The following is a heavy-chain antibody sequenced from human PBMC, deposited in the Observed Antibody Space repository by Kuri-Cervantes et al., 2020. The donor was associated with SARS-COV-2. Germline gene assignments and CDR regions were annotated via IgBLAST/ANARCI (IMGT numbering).Heavy chain of an antibody. CDR1: GGSFSGYY. Sequence: GSLRLSCAVYGGSFSGYYWSWIRQPPGKGLEWIGEINHSGSTNYNPSLKSRVTMSVDTSKNQFSLKLSSVTAADTAVYYCARAVEEQLARRRGLYYYYMDVWGKGTTVTVSS. D-gene: IGHD6-6*01. CDR2: INHSGST. V-gene: IGHV4-34*01. CDR3: ARAVEEQLARRRGLYYYYMDV. J-gene: IGHJ6*03.